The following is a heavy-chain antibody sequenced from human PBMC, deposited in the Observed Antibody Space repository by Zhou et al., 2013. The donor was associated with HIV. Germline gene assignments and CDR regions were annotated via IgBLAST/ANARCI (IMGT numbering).Heavy chain of an antibody. D-gene: IGHD3-3*01. CDR1: GGTFSSYA. Sequence: QVQLVQSGAEVKKPGSSVKVSCKASGGTFSSYAISWVRQAPGQGLEWMGGIIPIFGTANYAQKFQGRVTITADESTSTAYMELSSLRSEDTAVYYCATVLRAGVVRSYYYYMDVWGKGTTVTVSS. CDR3: ATVLRAGVVRSYYYYMDV. J-gene: IGHJ6*03. V-gene: IGHV1-69*12. CDR2: IIPIFGTA.